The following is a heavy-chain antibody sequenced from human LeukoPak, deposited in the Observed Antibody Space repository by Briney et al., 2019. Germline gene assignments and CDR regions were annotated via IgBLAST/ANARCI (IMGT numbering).Heavy chain of an antibody. D-gene: IGHD2-2*01. CDR3: AKDHCSSTSCYSAY. V-gene: IGHV3-30*18. CDR2: ISYDGSNK. J-gene: IGHJ4*02. CDR1: GFTFSSYG. Sequence: PGGSLRLSCAASGFTFSSYGMHWVRQAPGKGLEWVAVISYDGSNKYYADSVKGRFTISRDNSKNTLYLQMNSLRAEDTAVYYCAKDHCSSTSCYSAYWGQGTPVTVSS.